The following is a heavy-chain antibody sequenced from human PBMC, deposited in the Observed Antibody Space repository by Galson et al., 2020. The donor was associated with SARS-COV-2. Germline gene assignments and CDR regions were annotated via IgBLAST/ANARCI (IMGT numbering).Heavy chain of an antibody. CDR1: GGSISSSSYY. CDR3: AGVVPAAMFDY. Sequence: SETLSLTCTVSGGSISSSSYYWGWIRQPPGKGLEWIGSIYYSGSTYYNPSLKSRVTISVDTSKNQFSLKLSSVTAADTAVYYCAGVVPAAMFDYWGQGTLVTVSS. V-gene: IGHV4-39*01. D-gene: IGHD2-2*01. CDR2: IYYSGST. J-gene: IGHJ4*02.